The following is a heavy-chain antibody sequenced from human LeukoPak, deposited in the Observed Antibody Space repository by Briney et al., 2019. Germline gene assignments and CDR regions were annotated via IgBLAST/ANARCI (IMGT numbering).Heavy chain of an antibody. CDR1: GFTFSSYG. Sequence: GGSLRLSCAASGFTFSSYGMHWVRQAPGKGLEGVAVISYDGSNKYYADSVKGRFTISRDNSKNTLYLQMNSLRAEDTAVYYCAKIQWELLFGDLDYWGQGTLVTVSS. CDR3: AKIQWELLFGDLDY. J-gene: IGHJ4*02. D-gene: IGHD1-26*01. CDR2: ISYDGSNK. V-gene: IGHV3-30*18.